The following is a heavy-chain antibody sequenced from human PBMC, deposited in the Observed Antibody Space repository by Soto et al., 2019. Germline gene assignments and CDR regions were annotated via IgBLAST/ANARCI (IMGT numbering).Heavy chain of an antibody. Sequence: QEQLAESGGGVVQPGRSLRLSCAASGSIFSGYGMHWVRQAPGKGLEWVAVIWYDGSNKYYADSVKGRFTISRDNSKNMLYLQRDRLGAEDTAVYFCARDGICGTAFRGFCDYWGQGTLVTVSS. J-gene: IGHJ4*02. CDR1: GSIFSGYG. V-gene: IGHV3-33*01. D-gene: IGHD3-3*01. CDR2: IWYDGSNK. CDR3: ARDGICGTAFRGFCDY.